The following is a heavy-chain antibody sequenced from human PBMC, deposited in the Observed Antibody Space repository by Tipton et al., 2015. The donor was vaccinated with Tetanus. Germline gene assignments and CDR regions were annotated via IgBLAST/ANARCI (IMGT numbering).Heavy chain of an antibody. CDR3: ARASVMVRGIINPYDY. J-gene: IGHJ4*02. CDR2: TFYRSRWSN. Sequence: LVKSTQTLSLTCAISGDSVSSDSASWNWIRQSPSRGLEWLGQTFYRSRWSNDYAVSVKSRIIVNADTSKNQFSLPLNSVTPEDTAVYYCARASVMVRGIINPYDYWGQGTLVTVSS. CDR1: GDSVSSDSAS. V-gene: IGHV6-1*01. D-gene: IGHD3-10*01.